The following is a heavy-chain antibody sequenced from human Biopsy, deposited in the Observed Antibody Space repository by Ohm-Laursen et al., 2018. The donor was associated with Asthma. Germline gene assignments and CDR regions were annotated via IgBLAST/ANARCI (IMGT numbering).Heavy chain of an antibody. CDR3: ARAVDYSHYYGIDV. CDR1: GYTFNSAG. Sequence: ASVKVSCKTSGYTFNSAGITWVRQAPGQGLEWMGWISVYNGNTKVAQKLQDGVTMITDTSTSTAYIELRSLRSDDTAVYFCARAVDYSHYYGIDVWGQGTTVTVS. D-gene: IGHD3-10*01. CDR2: ISVYNGNT. V-gene: IGHV1-18*01. J-gene: IGHJ6*02.